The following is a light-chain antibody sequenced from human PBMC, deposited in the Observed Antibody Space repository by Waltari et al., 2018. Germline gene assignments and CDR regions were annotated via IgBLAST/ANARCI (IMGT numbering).Light chain of an antibody. CDR2: EGT. J-gene: IGLJ2*01. CDR3: SSYTGSSTLLV. V-gene: IGLV2-14*01. CDR1: TSDIGNHAY. Sequence: QSALTQPASVSGSPGQSIPISCTGTTSDIGNHAYVSWYQQHPGKAPKLLIYEGTNRPSGVSTRFSGSKSGSTASLTISGLQADDEAHYYCSSYTGSSTLLVFGGGTDLAVL.